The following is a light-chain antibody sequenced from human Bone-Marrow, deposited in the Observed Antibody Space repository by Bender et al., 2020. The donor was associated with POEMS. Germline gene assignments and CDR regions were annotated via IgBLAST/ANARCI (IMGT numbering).Light chain of an antibody. V-gene: IGLV2-23*03. CDR3: CSYASSSAV. CDR2: EGS. Sequence: QSALTQPASVSGSPGQSITISCTGTSSDVGGYNYVSWYQQHPGKAPKLMIYEGSKRPSAVSNRFSGSKSGNTASLTISGLQAEDEADYYCCSYASSSAVFGTGTKVTVL. CDR1: SSDVGGYNY. J-gene: IGLJ1*01.